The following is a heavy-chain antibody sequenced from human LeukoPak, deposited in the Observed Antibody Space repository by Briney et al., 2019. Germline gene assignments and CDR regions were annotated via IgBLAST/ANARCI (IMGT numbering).Heavy chain of an antibody. Sequence: GGSLRLSCATSGFIFSNYWMSWVRQAPGKGLEWVANIKQDGSEKYYVDSVKGRFTISRDNAKNSLYLQMNSLRAEDTAVYYCARGGYSYGRRNDFDYWGQGTRVTVSS. D-gene: IGHD5-18*01. CDR1: GFIFSNYW. V-gene: IGHV3-7*01. CDR3: ARGGYSYGRRNDFDY. CDR2: IKQDGSEK. J-gene: IGHJ4*02.